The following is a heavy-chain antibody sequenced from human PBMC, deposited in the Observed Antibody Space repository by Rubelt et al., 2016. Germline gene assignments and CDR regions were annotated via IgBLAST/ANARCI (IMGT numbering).Heavy chain of an antibody. CDR3: ARCGSSGYYPGAFDI. Sequence: QVQLQESGPGLVKPSQTLSLTCTVSGGSISSGGYYWSWIRQHPGQGLEWIGYIYYSGSTYYNPSLKSRVTISVDTSKNQVSLKLSSVTAADTAVYYCARCGSSGYYPGAFDIWGQGTMVTVSS. V-gene: IGHV4-31*03. D-gene: IGHD3-22*01. CDR1: GGSISSGGYY. J-gene: IGHJ3*02. CDR2: IYYSGST.